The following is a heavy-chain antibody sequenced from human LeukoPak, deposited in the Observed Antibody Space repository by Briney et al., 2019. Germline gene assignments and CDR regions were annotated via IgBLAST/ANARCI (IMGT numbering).Heavy chain of an antibody. CDR2: VIPILGIA. CDR3: ARPGSGWYEYYYYGMDV. CDR1: GGTFSSYA. V-gene: IGHV1-69*04. J-gene: IGHJ6*02. D-gene: IGHD6-19*01. Sequence: SVKVSCKASGGTFSSYAISWVRQAPGQGLEWMGRVIPILGIANYAQKFQGRVTITADKSTSTAYMELSSLRSEDTAVYYCARPGSGWYEYYYYGMDVWGQGTTVTVSS.